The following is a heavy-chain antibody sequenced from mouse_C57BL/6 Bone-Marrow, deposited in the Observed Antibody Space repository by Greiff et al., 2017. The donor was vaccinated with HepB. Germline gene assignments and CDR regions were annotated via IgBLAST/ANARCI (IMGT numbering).Heavy chain of an antibody. V-gene: IGHV1-15*01. J-gene: IGHJ2*01. CDR3: TGGGEYYGSSPLDY. CDR2: IDPETGGT. D-gene: IGHD1-1*01. CDR1: GYTFTDYE. Sequence: LVESGAELVRPGASVTLSCKASGYTFTDYEMHWVKQTPVHGLEWIGAIDPETGGTAYNQKFKGKAIVTADKSSSTAYMELRSLTSEDSAVYYCTGGGEYYGSSPLDYWGQGTTLTVSS.